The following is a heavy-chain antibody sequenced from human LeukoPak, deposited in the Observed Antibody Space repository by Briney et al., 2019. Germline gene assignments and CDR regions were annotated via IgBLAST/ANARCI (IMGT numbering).Heavy chain of an antibody. CDR3: VRQGGWGGAASLIEF. CDR1: GVSISTSTHY. D-gene: IGHD2-15*01. J-gene: IGHJ4*02. V-gene: IGHV4-39*01. Sequence: SETLSLTCTVSGVSISTSTHYWAWIRQPPGKGLEWIASMFYRESTYYNASLRSRVTLSVDTSMNQFSLKLSSVTASDTATFYCVRQGGWGGAASLIEFWGQGTLVTVSS. CDR2: MFYREST.